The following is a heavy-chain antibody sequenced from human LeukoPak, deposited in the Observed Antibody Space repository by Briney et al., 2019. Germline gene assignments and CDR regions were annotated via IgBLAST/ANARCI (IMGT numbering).Heavy chain of an antibody. D-gene: IGHD6-19*01. CDR1: GFTFSNYN. V-gene: IGHV3-21*04. CDR3: AKDRAVAGKEFHY. J-gene: IGHJ4*02. CDR2: ISSGSIYI. Sequence: GGSLRLSCAASGFTFSNYNMNWVRQAPGKGLEWVSAISSGSIYIYYADAVKGRFTISRDNAKNILYVQMNSLRAEDSAVYYCAKDRAVAGKEFHYWGQGTLVTVSS.